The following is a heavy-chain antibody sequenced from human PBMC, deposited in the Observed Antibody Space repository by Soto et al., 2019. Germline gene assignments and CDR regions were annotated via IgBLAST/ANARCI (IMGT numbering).Heavy chain of an antibody. D-gene: IGHD5-12*01. CDR3: VRVVAIPGYPDN. V-gene: IGHV1-69*14. CDR2: IVPTVDTS. J-gene: IGHJ4*02. Sequence: QVQLVQSGAEVRQPASSVKVSCKTSGATFSSYAITCVRQAPGQGLEWMGGIVPTVDTSTYAQKFQGRVTITADKFTNTVYMELSRLRSDDTAVYYCVRVVAIPGYPDNWGQGTLVTVSS. CDR1: GATFSSYA.